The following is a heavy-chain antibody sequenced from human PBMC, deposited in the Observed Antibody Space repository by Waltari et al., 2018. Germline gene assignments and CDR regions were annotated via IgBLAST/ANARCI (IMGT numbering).Heavy chain of an antibody. V-gene: IGHV1-69-2*01. CDR1: GYTFTDYY. CDR2: VDGEYGET. D-gene: IGHD3-3*01. Sequence: EVQLVQSGAEVKKPGATVKISCKASGYTFTDYYMHWVQQDPGKGLEGMGRVDGEYGETKKAEESQGRVTITADKSTGTAYMELSSLRSEDTAVYYCAIPNTGFWGGQDCGGQGTLVTVSS. CDR3: AIPNTGFWGGQDC. J-gene: IGHJ4*02.